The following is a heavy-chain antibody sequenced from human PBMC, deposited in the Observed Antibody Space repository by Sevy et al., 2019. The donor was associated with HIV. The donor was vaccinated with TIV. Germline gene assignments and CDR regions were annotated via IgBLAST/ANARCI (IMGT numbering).Heavy chain of an antibody. CDR2: ISISSGTI. D-gene: IGHD2-8*01. V-gene: IGHV3-48*02. J-gene: IGHJ6*02. CDR3: AREAMSDIVLISGYYFYGMDV. CDR1: GFTFSSYS. Sequence: GGSLRLSCAASGFTFSSYSMNWVRQAPGKGLEWVSYISISSGTIYYTDSVKDRLTISGDNAKNSLYLQMNSLRDEDTAVYYCAREAMSDIVLISGYYFYGMDVWGQGTTVTVSS.